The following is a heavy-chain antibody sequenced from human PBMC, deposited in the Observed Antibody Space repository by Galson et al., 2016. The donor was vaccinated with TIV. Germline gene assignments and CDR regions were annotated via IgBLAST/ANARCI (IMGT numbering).Heavy chain of an antibody. Sequence: SLRLPCAVSGFAFNFYQMNWVRQPPGKGLEWISSISLNGHHIYYADSVKGRFTISRDNVQSLVFLEMNSLKTDDTAIYYCAKVFGSGAYSQGDALDFWGQGTVVTVSS. D-gene: IGHD3-10*01. J-gene: IGHJ3*01. CDR2: ISLNGHHI. V-gene: IGHV3-21*06. CDR1: GFAFNFYQ. CDR3: AKVFGSGAYSQGDALDF.